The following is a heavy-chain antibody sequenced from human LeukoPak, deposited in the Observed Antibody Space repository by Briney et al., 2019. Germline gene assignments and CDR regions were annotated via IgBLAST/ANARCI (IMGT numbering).Heavy chain of an antibody. Sequence: GGSLRLSCTASGFTFGDYAVSWFRQAPGKGLEWVSYISSFSGTINYAESVKGRFTISRDNAKNSLYLQMNSLRADDTAVYYCVRDQGGSSSHWGQGTLVTVSS. J-gene: IGHJ4*02. CDR3: VRDQGGSSSH. D-gene: IGHD6-6*01. CDR2: ISSFSGTI. CDR1: GFTFGDYA. V-gene: IGHV3-48*01.